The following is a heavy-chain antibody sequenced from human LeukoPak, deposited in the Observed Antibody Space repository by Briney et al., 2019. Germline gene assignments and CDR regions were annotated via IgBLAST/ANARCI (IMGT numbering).Heavy chain of an antibody. V-gene: IGHV5-51*01. CDR2: IYPGDSDT. CDR3: ARSPGELHNWFDP. CDR1: GYSFTSYW. J-gene: IGHJ5*02. D-gene: IGHD1-26*01. Sequence: GESLKISCKGSGYSFTSYWIGWVRQMAGKGLEWMGTIYPGDSDTRYSPSFQGQVTISADKSISTAYLQWSSLKASDTAMYYCARSPGELHNWFDPWGQGTLVTVSS.